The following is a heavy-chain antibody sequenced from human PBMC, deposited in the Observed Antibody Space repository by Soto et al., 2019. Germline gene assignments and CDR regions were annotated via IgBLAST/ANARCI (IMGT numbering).Heavy chain of an antibody. Sequence: GGSLRLSCAASGFTFSTYNMNWVRQAPGKGLEWVSSINGRSNYIYYTDSVKGRFTISRDNAKNSLYLQMNSLRAEDTAVYYCVRQDGIVGATSAFDYWGQGTLDTVSS. D-gene: IGHD1-26*01. CDR1: GFTFSTYN. J-gene: IGHJ4*02. CDR2: INGRSNYI. CDR3: VRQDGIVGATSAFDY. V-gene: IGHV3-21*01.